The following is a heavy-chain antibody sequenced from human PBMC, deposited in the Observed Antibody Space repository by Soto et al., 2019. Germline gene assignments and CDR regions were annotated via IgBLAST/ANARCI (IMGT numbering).Heavy chain of an antibody. D-gene: IGHD3-9*01. V-gene: IGHV4-30-4*01. CDR2: IYYSGST. Sequence: PSETLSLTCTVSGGSISSGDYYWSWIRQPPGKGLEWIGYIYYSGSTYYNPSLKSRVTISVDTSKNQFSLKLSSVTAADTAVYYCANSVRDDILTGPSGGFDPWGQGTLVTVSS. CDR1: GGSISSGDYY. J-gene: IGHJ5*02. CDR3: ANSVRDDILTGPSGGFDP.